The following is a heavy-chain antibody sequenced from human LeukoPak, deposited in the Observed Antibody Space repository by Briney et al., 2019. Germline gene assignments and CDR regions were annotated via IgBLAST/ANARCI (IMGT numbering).Heavy chain of an antibody. CDR3: ARGRYGDYTSLSGYYYYYMDV. CDR2: INTNTGNP. J-gene: IGHJ6*03. Sequence: ASVKVSCKASGYTFTSYAMNWVRQAPGQGLEWMGWINTNTGNPTYAQGFTGRFVFSLDTSISTAYLQISSLKAEDTAVYYCARGRYGDYTSLSGYYYYYMDVWGKGTTVTVSS. D-gene: IGHD4-17*01. V-gene: IGHV7-4-1*02. CDR1: GYTFTSYA.